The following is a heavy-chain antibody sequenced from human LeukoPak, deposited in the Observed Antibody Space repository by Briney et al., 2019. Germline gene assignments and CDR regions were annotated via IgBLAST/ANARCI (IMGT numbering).Heavy chain of an antibody. CDR3: ASYDSSGYYHYFEY. CDR1: GFTFNSYA. Sequence: GGSLRLSCAASGFTFNSYAMSWVRQAPGKGLEWVSAISGSGGSTYYADSVKGRFTISRDNSKNTLHLQMNSLRAEDTAVYYCASYDSSGYYHYFEYWGQGTLVTVSS. J-gene: IGHJ4*02. CDR2: ISGSGGST. D-gene: IGHD3-22*01. V-gene: IGHV3-23*01.